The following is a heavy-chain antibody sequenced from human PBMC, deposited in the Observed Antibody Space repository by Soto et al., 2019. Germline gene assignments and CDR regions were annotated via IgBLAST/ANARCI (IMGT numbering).Heavy chain of an antibody. CDR1: GYSFTSYW. CDR3: ARGWYSSSWYGAGYYGMDV. CDR2: IDPSDSYT. J-gene: IGHJ6*02. Sequence: GESLKISCKGSGYSFTSYWISWVRQMPGKGLEWMGRIDPSDSYTNYSPSFQGHVTISADKSISTAYLQWSSLKASDTAMYYCARGWYSSSWYGAGYYGMDVWGQGTTVTVSS. D-gene: IGHD6-13*01. V-gene: IGHV5-10-1*01.